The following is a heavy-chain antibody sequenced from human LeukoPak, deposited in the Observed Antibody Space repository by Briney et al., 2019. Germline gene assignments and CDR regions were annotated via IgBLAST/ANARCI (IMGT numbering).Heavy chain of an antibody. CDR1: GYTFTGYY. Sequence: PGASVKVSCKASGYTFTGYYMHWVRQAPGQGLEWMGWINPNSGGTNYAQKFQGRVTMTRDTSISTAYMELSRLRSDDTAVYYCARYHDSSGYYYLTWGQGTLVTVSS. J-gene: IGHJ4*02. V-gene: IGHV1-2*02. D-gene: IGHD3-22*01. CDR2: INPNSGGT. CDR3: ARYHDSSGYYYLT.